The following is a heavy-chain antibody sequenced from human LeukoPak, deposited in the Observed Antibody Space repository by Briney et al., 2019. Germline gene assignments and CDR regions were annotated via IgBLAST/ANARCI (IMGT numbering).Heavy chain of an antibody. CDR2: IYYSGST. CDR3: ARVRRYCSGGSCYDLDY. V-gene: IGHV4-39*01. J-gene: IGHJ4*02. Sequence: SETLSLTCTVSGGSISSSSYYWGWIRQPPGKGLEWIGSIYYSGSTYYNPSLKSRVTISVDTSKNQFSLKLSSVTAADTAVYYCARVRRYCSGGSCYDLDYWGQGTLVTVSS. CDR1: GGSISSSSYY. D-gene: IGHD2-15*01.